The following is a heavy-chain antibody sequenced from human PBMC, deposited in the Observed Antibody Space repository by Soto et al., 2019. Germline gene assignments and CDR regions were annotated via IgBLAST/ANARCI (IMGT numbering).Heavy chain of an antibody. CDR1: GGSISSYY. J-gene: IGHJ3*01. Sequence: SETLSLTCTVSGGSISSYYWRWIRQPPGKGLEWIGYIYYSGSTNYNPSLKSRVTISVDTSKNQFSLKLSSVTAADTAVYYCARRYGSAFDFWGQGTMVTVSS. CDR3: ARRYGSAFDF. D-gene: IGHD3-10*01. V-gene: IGHV4-59*01. CDR2: IYYSGST.